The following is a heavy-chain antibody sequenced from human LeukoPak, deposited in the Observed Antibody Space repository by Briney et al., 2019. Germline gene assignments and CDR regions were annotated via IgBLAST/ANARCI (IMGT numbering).Heavy chain of an antibody. CDR3: ARRRYYDSSGSLWGY. CDR2: INHSGIT. D-gene: IGHD3-22*01. J-gene: IGHJ4*02. Sequence: SETLSLTCAVYGGSFSGYYWSWIRKPPGKGLGWIGEINHSGITNYNPSLKSRVTISVDTFKNQFSLKLSSVTAADTAVYYCARRRYYDSSGSLWGYWGQGTLVTVSS. CDR1: GGSFSGYY. V-gene: IGHV4-34*01.